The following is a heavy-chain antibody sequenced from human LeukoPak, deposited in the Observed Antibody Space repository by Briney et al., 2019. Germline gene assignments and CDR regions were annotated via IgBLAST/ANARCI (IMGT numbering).Heavy chain of an antibody. J-gene: IGHJ4*02. CDR1: GFTFGPYW. Sequence: GGSLRLSCATFGFTFGPYWMNWVRQAPGKGLEWVANINPDGSETYYLDSVKGRFTIARDNVKNSLYLLMDSLRAEDTTVYYCARDKDITMVRGVLFDYWGQGTLVTVSS. CDR2: INPDGSET. V-gene: IGHV3-7*01. CDR3: ARDKDITMVRGVLFDY. D-gene: IGHD3-10*01.